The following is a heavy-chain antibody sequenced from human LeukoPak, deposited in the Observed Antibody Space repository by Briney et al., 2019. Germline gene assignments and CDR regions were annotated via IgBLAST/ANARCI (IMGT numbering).Heavy chain of an antibody. CDR3: ARRFRMGYGYYYYYMDV. V-gene: IGHV4-34*01. D-gene: IGHD5-18*01. CDR2: INHSGST. CDR1: GGSFSGYY. J-gene: IGHJ6*03. Sequence: SETLSLTCAVYGGSFSGYYWSWIRQPPGKGLEWIGEINHSGSTNYNPSLKSRVTLSVDTSKNQLSLKLSSVTAADTAVYYCARRFRMGYGYYYYYMDVWGKGTTVTVSS.